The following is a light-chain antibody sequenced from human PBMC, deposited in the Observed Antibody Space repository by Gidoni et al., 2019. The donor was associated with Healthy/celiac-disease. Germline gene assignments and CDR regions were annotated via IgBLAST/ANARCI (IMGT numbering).Light chain of an antibody. CDR2: LNSDGSH. CDR3: QTWGTGIDVV. J-gene: IGLJ2*01. CDR1: SRHSSYV. V-gene: IGLV4-69*01. Sequence: QLVLTQSPSASASLGASVKLTCTLSSRHSSYVIAWHQQQPEKGPRYLMKLNSDGSHSKGDGIPDRFSGSSSGAERYLTISSLQSEDEADYYCQTWGTGIDVVSGGGNKLTVL.